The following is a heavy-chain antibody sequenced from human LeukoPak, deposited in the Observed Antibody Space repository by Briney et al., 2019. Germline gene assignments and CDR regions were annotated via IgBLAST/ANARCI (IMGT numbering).Heavy chain of an antibody. V-gene: IGHV3-30*02. D-gene: IGHD5-12*01. J-gene: IGHJ4*02. CDR1: GFSFNSYD. Sequence: QAGGSLRLSCAASGFSFNSYDVHWVRQAPGKGLEWVAVIRFDVSNKFYANSVKGRFTVSRDNSKSVLYLQMDSLRVEDTAVYYCAKRGSGYDYGSLDYWGQGTLVTVSS. CDR2: IRFDVSNK. CDR3: AKRGSGYDYGSLDY.